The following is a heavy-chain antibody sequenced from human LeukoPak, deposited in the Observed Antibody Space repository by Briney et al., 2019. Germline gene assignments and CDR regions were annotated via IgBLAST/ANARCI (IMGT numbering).Heavy chain of an antibody. D-gene: IGHD3-9*01. CDR1: GFTFSSYA. CDR3: ARVPSYDILTGTPFDI. J-gene: IGHJ3*02. Sequence: PGGSLRLSCAASGFTFSSYAMNWVRQAPGKGLEWVSSISSSSSYIYYADSVKGRFTISRDNAKNSLYLQMNSLRAEDTAVYYCARVPSYDILTGTPFDIWGQGTMVTVSS. V-gene: IGHV3-21*01. CDR2: ISSSSSYI.